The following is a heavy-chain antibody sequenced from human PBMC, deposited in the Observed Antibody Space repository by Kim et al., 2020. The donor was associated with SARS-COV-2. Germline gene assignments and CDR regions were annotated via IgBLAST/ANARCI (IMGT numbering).Heavy chain of an antibody. CDR3: ARDLGYCSGGSCYPDRDY. V-gene: IGHV3-11*06. D-gene: IGHD2-15*01. J-gene: IGHJ4*02. Sequence: KGRFTISRDNAKNSLYLQMNSRGAEDTAVYYCARDLGYCSGGSCYPDRDYWGQGTLVTVSS.